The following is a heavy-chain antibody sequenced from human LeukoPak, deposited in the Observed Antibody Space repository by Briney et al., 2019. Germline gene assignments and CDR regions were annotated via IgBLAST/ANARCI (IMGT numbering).Heavy chain of an antibody. Sequence: ASVKVSCKASGYTFTGYYMHWVRQAPGQGLEWMGWINPNSGGTNYAQKFQGRVTMTRDTSISTAYMELSRLRSDDTAVYYCARGRGYCSSTSCYAGGYYYYGMDVWGQGTTVTVSS. D-gene: IGHD2-2*01. CDR2: INPNSGGT. J-gene: IGHJ6*02. CDR1: GYTFTGYY. V-gene: IGHV1-2*02. CDR3: ARGRGYCSSTSCYAGGYYYYGMDV.